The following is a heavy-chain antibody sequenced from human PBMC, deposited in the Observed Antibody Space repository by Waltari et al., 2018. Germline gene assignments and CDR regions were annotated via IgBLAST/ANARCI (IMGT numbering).Heavy chain of an antibody. D-gene: IGHD4-17*01. Sequence: QLQLQESGPGLVKPSETLSLTCTVSGGSISSSSYYWGWIRQPPGKGLEWIGSIYYSGSTYYNPSLKSRVTISVDTSKNQFSLKLSSVTAADTAVYYCARDLTTVTTKVWGQGTLVTASS. CDR3: ARDLTTVTTKV. J-gene: IGHJ4*02. CDR1: GGSISSSSYY. V-gene: IGHV4-39*07. CDR2: IYYSGST.